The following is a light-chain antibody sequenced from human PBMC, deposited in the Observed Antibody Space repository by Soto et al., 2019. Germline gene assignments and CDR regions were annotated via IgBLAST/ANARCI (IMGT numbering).Light chain of an antibody. CDR2: DDN. CDR3: GSWDSSLSAYV. J-gene: IGLJ1*01. Sequence: QSVLTQPPSVSAAPGQKVTISCSGSISNIGGHSVSWYQQLPGTAPKLLIYDDNKRPSGIPDRFSGSKSGTSATLGITGFQTGDEADYYCGSWDSSLSAYVFGTGTKGTVL. V-gene: IGLV1-51*01. CDR1: ISNIGGHS.